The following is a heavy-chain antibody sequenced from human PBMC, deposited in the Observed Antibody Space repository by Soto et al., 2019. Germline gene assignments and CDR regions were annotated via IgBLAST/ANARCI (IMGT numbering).Heavy chain of an antibody. J-gene: IGHJ4*02. Sequence: EVQLVESGGGLIQPGGSLRLSCAASGFTVSSNYMSWVRQAPGKGLEWVSVIYSGGSTYYADSVKGRFTISRDNSKNTLYLQMNSLRAEDTAVYYCARDPPLYSYGFEHPYWGQGTLVTVSS. D-gene: IGHD5-18*01. V-gene: IGHV3-53*01. CDR2: IYSGGST. CDR3: ARDPPLYSYGFEHPY. CDR1: GFTVSSNY.